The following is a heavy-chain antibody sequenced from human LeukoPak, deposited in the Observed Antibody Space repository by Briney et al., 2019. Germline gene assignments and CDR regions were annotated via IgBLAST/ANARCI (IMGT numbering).Heavy chain of an antibody. CDR1: GFTFRNSA. V-gene: IGHV3-23*01. CDR2: ISGSGSAT. Sequence: GGTLRLSCAASGFTFRNSAMSWVRQAPGKGLEWVSGISGSGSATYYADSVKGRFTISRDNSKNTLYLQMNSLRAEDTAVYYCARDKGAVAGTRYYYGMDVWGQGTTVTVSS. CDR3: ARDKGAVAGTRYYYGMDV. J-gene: IGHJ6*02. D-gene: IGHD6-19*01.